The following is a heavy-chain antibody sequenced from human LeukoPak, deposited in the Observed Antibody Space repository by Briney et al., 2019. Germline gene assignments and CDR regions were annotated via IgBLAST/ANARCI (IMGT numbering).Heavy chain of an antibody. CDR1: GGSISSYY. J-gene: IGHJ4*02. CDR2: IYYSGST. CDR3: ARRPLEYLFLAPYYFDY. Sequence: PSETLSLTCAVSGGSISSYYWSWIRQPPGKGLQWIGYIYYSGSTNYNPSLKSRVTISVDTSKNQFSLKLSSVTAADTAVYYCARRPLEYLFLAPYYFDYWGQGTLVTVSS. V-gene: IGHV4-59*01. D-gene: IGHD3-3*01.